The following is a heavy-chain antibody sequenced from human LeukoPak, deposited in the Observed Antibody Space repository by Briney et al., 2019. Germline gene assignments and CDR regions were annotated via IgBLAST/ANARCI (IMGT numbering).Heavy chain of an antibody. J-gene: IGHJ4*02. CDR1: GFTFSSYG. Sequence: GGSLRLSCAASGFTFSSYGLHWVRQAPGKGLEWVAVISYDGSNKYYADSVKGRFTIFRDNSKNTLYLQMNSLRAEDTAVYYCAKNYGAYYFDYWGQGTLVTVSS. V-gene: IGHV3-30*18. CDR3: AKNYGAYYFDY. D-gene: IGHD1-7*01. CDR2: ISYDGSNK.